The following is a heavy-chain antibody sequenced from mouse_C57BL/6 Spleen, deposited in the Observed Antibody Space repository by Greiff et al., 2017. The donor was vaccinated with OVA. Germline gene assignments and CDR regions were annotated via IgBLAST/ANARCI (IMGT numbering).Heavy chain of an antibody. CDR3: ARSLGYFDV. J-gene: IGHJ1*03. CDR1: GYAFSSSW. V-gene: IGHV1-82*01. Sequence: QVQLQQSGPELVKPGASVKISCKASGYAFSSSWMNWVKQRPGTGLEWIGRIYPGDGDTNYNGKFKGKATLTADKSSSTAYMQLSSLTSEDSAVYFCARSLGYFDVWGTGTTVTVSS. CDR2: IYPGDGDT.